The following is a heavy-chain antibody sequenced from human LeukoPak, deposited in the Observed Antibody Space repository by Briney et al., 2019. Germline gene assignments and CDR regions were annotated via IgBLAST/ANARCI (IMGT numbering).Heavy chain of an antibody. D-gene: IGHD5-18*01. J-gene: IGHJ4*02. CDR2: SSAYNGNK. V-gene: IGHV1-18*01. CDR3: ARVDPPYRYGYSDY. CDR1: AYSAPNYG. Sequence: ASVTLSFTSTAYSAPNYGLNWQRQAPAPGPALMGCSSAYNGNKNYPQKPQGRVPLTTDTSTSTAYMELTSLRSDDTAVYYCARVDPPYRYGYSDYWGQGTLVTVSS.